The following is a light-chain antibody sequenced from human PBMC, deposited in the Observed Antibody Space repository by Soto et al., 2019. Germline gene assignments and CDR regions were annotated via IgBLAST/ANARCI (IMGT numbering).Light chain of an antibody. CDR2: EVS. V-gene: IGLV2-18*02. Sequence: QSVLTQPPSVSGSPGQSVAVSCTGTSSDVGSYNRVSWYQQPPGTAPKLMIYEVSNRPSGVPDRFSGSKSGNTASLTISGLQAEDEADYYCSSFTSDTTYVFGTGTKATV. CDR3: SSFTSDTTYV. J-gene: IGLJ1*01. CDR1: SSDVGSYNR.